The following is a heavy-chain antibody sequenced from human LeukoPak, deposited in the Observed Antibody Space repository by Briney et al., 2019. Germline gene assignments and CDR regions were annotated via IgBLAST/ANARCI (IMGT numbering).Heavy chain of an antibody. CDR2: ISPNSGGT. D-gene: IGHD3-22*01. J-gene: IGHJ4*02. V-gene: IGHV1-2*02. CDR1: GYTFTGYY. CDR3: ARPYDSSGYYY. Sequence: VKVSCKASGYTFTGYYMHWVRQAPGQGLEWMGWISPNSGGTNYAQKFQGRVTMTKDTSISTAYMELSRLRSDDTAVYYCARPYDSSGYYYWGQGTLVTVSS.